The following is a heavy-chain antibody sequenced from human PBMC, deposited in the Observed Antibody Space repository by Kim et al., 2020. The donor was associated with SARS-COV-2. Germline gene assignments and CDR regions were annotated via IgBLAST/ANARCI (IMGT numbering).Heavy chain of an antibody. CDR2: DGGKT. Sequence: DGGKTDYAAPVKDRLTISRDDSKNTLYLQMKSLKTEDTAVYYCSTWSLPDYWGQGTLVTVSS. V-gene: IGHV3-15*01. J-gene: IGHJ4*02. CDR3: STWSLPDY.